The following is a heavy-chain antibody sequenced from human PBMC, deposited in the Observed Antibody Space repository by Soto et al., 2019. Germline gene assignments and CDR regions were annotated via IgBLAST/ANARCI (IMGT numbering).Heavy chain of an antibody. CDR3: ATNPSGFGAFDT. V-gene: IGHV1-3*04. CDR2: INTGNGFP. Sequence: QAQLVQSGAEVKKPGASVKVSCRASGYSFMSYTLYWLRQAPGQRLEWMGWINTGNGFPKYSQNFQGRVTFTRDTSTNTAYMHLGSLTSEDTAVYYCATNPSGFGAFDTWGQGTMVAVSS. D-gene: IGHD6-19*01. J-gene: IGHJ3*02. CDR1: GYSFMSYT.